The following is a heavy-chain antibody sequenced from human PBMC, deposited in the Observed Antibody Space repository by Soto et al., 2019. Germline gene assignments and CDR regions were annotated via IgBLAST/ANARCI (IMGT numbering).Heavy chain of an antibody. D-gene: IGHD6-19*01. J-gene: IGHJ6*02. V-gene: IGHV1-3*01. CDR3: ISGWYYYYGMDV. CDR1: GYTSTDYA. Sequence: VNGSCKASGYTSTDYAMHWVRQAPGQRHEWMGWHNAGNGNTKYSQKFQGRVTITRETSASTAYMELRSLRSEDKAVYYCISGWYYYYGMDVWGQGTTVTVSS. CDR2: HNAGNGNT.